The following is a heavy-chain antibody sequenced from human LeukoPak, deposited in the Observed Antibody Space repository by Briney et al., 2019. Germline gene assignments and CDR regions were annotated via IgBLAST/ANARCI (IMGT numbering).Heavy chain of an antibody. D-gene: IGHD2-2*01. V-gene: IGHV4-39*01. J-gene: IGHJ4*02. CDR2: VYDSGSA. CDR3: ARQGRGCSSSSCYSD. Sequence: PSETLSLTCTVSGGSISSSHFYWGWIRQTPGKGLEWIGSVYDSGSAYHNPSITSRVTISVDVSKNQFPLNLRSVTAADTAVYYCARQGRGCSSSSCYSDWGQGTLVTVSS. CDR1: GGSISSSHFY.